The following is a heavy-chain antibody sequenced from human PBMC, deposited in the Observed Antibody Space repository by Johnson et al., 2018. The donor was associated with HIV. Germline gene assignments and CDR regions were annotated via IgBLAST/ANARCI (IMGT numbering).Heavy chain of an antibody. CDR1: GFTFSTYG. D-gene: IGHD3-16*01. CDR2: IWYDGNNK. Sequence: QVQLVESGGGVVQPGRSLRLSCAASGFTFSTYGMHWVRQAPGKGLECVALIWYDGNNKYYADSVKGRFSISRDNAKNSLYLQMNSLRAEDTALYYCAREGEPDGFDIWGQGTMVTVSS. V-gene: IGHV3-30*19. CDR3: AREGEPDGFDI. J-gene: IGHJ3*02.